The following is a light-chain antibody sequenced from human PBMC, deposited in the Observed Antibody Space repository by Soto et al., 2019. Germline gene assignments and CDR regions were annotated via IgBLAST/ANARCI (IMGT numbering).Light chain of an antibody. CDR2: GAT. Sequence: PGERATLSCWASESIGDYLAWYQQKPGQAPRLLIYGATMRTTGTPDRFSGAGSETHFTLAISRLEPGDFAVYYCQQYVTSPAITFGQGTRLE. CDR1: ESIGDY. CDR3: QQYVTSPAIT. J-gene: IGKJ5*01. V-gene: IGKV3-20*01.